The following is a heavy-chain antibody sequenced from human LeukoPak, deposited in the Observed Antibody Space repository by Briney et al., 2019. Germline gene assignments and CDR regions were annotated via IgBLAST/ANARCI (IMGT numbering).Heavy chain of an antibody. V-gene: IGHV3-9*01. Sequence: GGSLRLSCAAPGFTFDDYAMHWVRQAPGKGLEWVSGISWNSGSIGYADSVKGRFTISRDNAKNSLYLQMNSLRAEDTALYYCAKSKYYYDSSGYYPFDYWGQGTLVTVSS. CDR1: GFTFDDYA. D-gene: IGHD3-22*01. CDR3: AKSKYYYDSSGYYPFDY. J-gene: IGHJ4*02. CDR2: ISWNSGSI.